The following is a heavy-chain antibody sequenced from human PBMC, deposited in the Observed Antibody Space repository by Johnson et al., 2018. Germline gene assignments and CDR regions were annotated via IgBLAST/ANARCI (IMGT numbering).Heavy chain of an antibody. Sequence: QVQLQESGPGLVKPSETLSLTCTVSGGSISSYYWSWIRQPPGKGLEWIGYIYYSGSTNYNPSLQSRVTISVDTSKNQFSLKLSSVTAADTAVYYCARVRGYYGAGSYSYYYYGMDVWGQGTTVTVSS. CDR2: IYYSGST. J-gene: IGHJ6*02. V-gene: IGHV4-59*01. CDR1: GGSISSYY. D-gene: IGHD3-10*01. CDR3: ARVRGYYGAGSYSYYYYGMDV.